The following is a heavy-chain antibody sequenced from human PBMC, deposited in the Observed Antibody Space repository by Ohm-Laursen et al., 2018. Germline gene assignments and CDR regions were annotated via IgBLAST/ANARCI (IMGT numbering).Heavy chain of an antibody. J-gene: IGHJ3*02. CDR3: AKDPPIWYYYDSSGSSDAFDI. V-gene: IGHV3-7*03. CDR2: INQDESKK. D-gene: IGHD3-22*01. CDR1: GFTFSTYW. Sequence: GSLRLSCTASGFTFSTYWMNWVRQAPGKGLEWVANINQDESKKYYVDSVKARFTISRDNSKNTLYLQMNSLRAEDTAVYYCAKDPPIWYYYDSSGSSDAFDIWGQGTMVTVSS.